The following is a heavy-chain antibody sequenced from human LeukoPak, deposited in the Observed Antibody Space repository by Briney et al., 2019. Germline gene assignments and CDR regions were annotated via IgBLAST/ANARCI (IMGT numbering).Heavy chain of an antibody. J-gene: IGHJ4*02. CDR3: FGSYSSGY. V-gene: IGHV3-30-3*01. CDR1: GFTLSSYA. D-gene: IGHD6-19*01. Sequence: GGSLRLSCAASGFTLSSYAMHWVRQAPGKGLEWVAVISYDGSNKYYADSVKGRFTISRDNSKNTLYLQMNSLRAEDTAVYYCFGSYSSGYWGQGTLVTVSS. CDR2: ISYDGSNK.